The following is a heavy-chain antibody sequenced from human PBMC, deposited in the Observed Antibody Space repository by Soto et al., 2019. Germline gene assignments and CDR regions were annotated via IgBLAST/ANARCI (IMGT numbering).Heavy chain of an antibody. Sequence: QVQLQQWGAGLLKPSETLSLTCAVYGGSFSGYYWSWIRQPPGKGLEWIGEINHSGSTNYNPSLKRRVTISVDTSKNQFSLKLSSVTAADTAVYYCARGVRGVITWYFDLWGRGTLVTVSS. CDR2: INHSGST. CDR3: ARGVRGVITWYFDL. V-gene: IGHV4-34*01. CDR1: GGSFSGYY. D-gene: IGHD3-10*01. J-gene: IGHJ2*01.